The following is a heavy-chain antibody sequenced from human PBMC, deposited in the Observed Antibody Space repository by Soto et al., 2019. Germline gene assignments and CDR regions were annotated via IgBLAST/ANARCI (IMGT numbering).Heavy chain of an antibody. J-gene: IGHJ5*02. D-gene: IGHD3-3*01. CDR3: ERGRYAFWSGYYPWFDN. Sequence: SETLSLTCSVYGGSFRVYYGVWVPHPPVKGLEWIGEITNSGSTNYNPSLQSRVTISVDTSTNQFYLKLSYPPVADTDVYYCERGRYAFWSGYYPWFDNWGQGTLVTVSS. CDR1: GGSFRVYY. V-gene: IGHV4-34*01. CDR2: ITNSGST.